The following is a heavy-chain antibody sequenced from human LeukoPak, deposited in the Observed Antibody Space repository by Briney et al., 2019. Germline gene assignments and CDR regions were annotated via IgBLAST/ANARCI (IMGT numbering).Heavy chain of an antibody. D-gene: IGHD6-25*01. V-gene: IGHV4-61*02. CDR3: ARQSGPFDY. Sequence: SETLSLTCTVSGGSISSGSYYWSWIRQPAGKGLEWIGRIYTSGSTNYNPSLKSRVTISVDTSKNQFSLRLSSVTAADTALFYCARQSGPFDYWGQGTLVTVSS. J-gene: IGHJ4*02. CDR2: IYTSGST. CDR1: GGSISSGSYY.